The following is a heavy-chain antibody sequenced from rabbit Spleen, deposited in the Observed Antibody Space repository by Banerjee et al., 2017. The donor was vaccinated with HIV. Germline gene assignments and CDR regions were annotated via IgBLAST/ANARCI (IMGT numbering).Heavy chain of an antibody. D-gene: IGHD8-1*01. J-gene: IGHJ4*01. V-gene: IGHV1S45*01. CDR2: INAVTGKA. Sequence: QEQLVESGGGLVQPGGSLKLSCTASGFSFSTKAVMCWVRQAPGKGLQWIACINAVTGKAVYATWAKGRFTFSKTSSTTVTLQMTSLAAADTATYFCARDAGSSSNLWGQGTLVTVS. CDR1: GFSFSTKAV. CDR3: ARDAGSSSNL.